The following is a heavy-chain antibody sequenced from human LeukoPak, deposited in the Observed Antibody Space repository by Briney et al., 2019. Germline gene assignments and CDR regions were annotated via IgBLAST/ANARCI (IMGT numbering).Heavy chain of an antibody. V-gene: IGHV1-2*02. D-gene: IGHD6-25*01. J-gene: IGHJ4*02. CDR3: ARDLATSANWELDY. CDR1: GYTFTGYF. CDR2: INSNSGVT. Sequence: ASVKVSCKASGYTFTGYFIHGVRQAPSQGLEWMGRINSNSGVTTYALSFQGRVTMTRDTSINTAYMELSSLRSDDTAVYYCARDLATSANWELDYWGQGTLITVSS.